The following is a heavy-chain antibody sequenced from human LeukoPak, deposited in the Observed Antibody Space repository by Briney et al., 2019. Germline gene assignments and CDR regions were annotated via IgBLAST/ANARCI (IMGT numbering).Heavy chain of an antibody. D-gene: IGHD2-2*01. V-gene: IGHV4-39*07. J-gene: IGHJ4*02. CDR2: VYYSGST. CDR3: AKDPLGYCSTTSCSYFDY. CDR1: GAFISSSSYY. Sequence: SETLSLTCSVSGAFISSSSYYWGFIRQPPGEGLEWIGSVYYSGSTYYNPSLESRVTISVDTSKNQFSLRLSSVTAADTAVYYCAKDPLGYCSTTSCSYFDYWGQGALVTVSS.